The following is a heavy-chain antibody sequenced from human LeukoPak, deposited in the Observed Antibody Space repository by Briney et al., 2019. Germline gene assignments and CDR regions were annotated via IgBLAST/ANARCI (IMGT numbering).Heavy chain of an antibody. V-gene: IGHV1-18*01. J-gene: IGHJ6*02. CDR1: NYTFTSYG. D-gene: IGHD4-17*01. Sequence: ASVKVSCKASNYTFTSYGISWVRQAPGQGLEWMGWISAYNGNTNYAQKLQGRVTITTDTSTSTAYMELRSLRSDDTAVYYCARKVTTVTHVYYYYGMDVWGQGTTVTVSS. CDR2: ISAYNGNT. CDR3: ARKVTTVTHVYYYYGMDV.